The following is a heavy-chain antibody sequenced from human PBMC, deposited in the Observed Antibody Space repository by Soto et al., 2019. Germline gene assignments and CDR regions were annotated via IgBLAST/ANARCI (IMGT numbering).Heavy chain of an antibody. Sequence: GESLKISCKGSGYSFTSYWIGWVRQMPGKGLEWMGIIYPGDSDTRYSPSFQGQVTISADKSISTAYLQWSSLKASDTAMYCCARHLGDYIVRFNGMDVWGQGTTVTISS. CDR2: IYPGDSDT. D-gene: IGHD2-8*01. CDR3: ARHLGDYIVRFNGMDV. V-gene: IGHV5-51*01. J-gene: IGHJ6*02. CDR1: GYSFTSYW.